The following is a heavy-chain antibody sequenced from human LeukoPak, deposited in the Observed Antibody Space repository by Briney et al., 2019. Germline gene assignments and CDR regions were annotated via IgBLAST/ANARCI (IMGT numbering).Heavy chain of an antibody. CDR2: ISNRDSTI. CDR3: ASPWSGWSKLRGL. J-gene: IGHJ4*02. V-gene: IGHV3-48*03. D-gene: IGHD6-19*01. CDR1: GLTFSNYE. Sequence: GGSLRLSCAASGLTFSNYEMNWVRQAPGKGLEWVSYISNRDSTIYYADSVKGRFTISRDNAKNSLYLQMNSLRAPDTPLYYRASPWSGWSKLRGLCGQGTLVTVSS.